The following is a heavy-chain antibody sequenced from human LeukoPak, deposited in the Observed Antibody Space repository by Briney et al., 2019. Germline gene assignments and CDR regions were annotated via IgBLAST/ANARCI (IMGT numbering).Heavy chain of an antibody. D-gene: IGHD3-10*01. CDR3: ARDSGQVCPFDY. J-gene: IGHJ4*02. V-gene: IGHV3-21*01. Sequence: GGSLRLSCAASGFTFSSYAMNWVRQAPGKGLEWVSSISSSSSYIYYADSVKGRFTISRDNAKNSLYLQMNSLRAEDTAVYYCARDSGQVCPFDYWGQGTLVTVSS. CDR2: ISSSSSYI. CDR1: GFTFSSYA.